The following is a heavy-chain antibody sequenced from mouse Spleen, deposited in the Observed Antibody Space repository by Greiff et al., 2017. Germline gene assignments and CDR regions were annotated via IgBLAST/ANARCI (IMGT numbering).Heavy chain of an antibody. D-gene: IGHD1-1*01. CDR1: GYTFTDYN. CDR3: ARTLYYGSSYGFAY. Sequence: VQLKESGPELVKPGASVKMSCKASGYTFTDYNMHWVKQSHGKSLEWIGYINPNNGGTSYNQKFKGKATLTVNKSSSTAYMELRSLTSEDSAVYYCARTLYYGSSYGFAYWGQGTLVTVSA. CDR2: INPNNGGT. J-gene: IGHJ3*01. V-gene: IGHV1-22*01.